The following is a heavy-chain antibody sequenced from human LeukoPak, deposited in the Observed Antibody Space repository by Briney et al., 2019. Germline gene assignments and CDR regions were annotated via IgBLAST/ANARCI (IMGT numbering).Heavy chain of an antibody. CDR1: GFTFSRYW. D-gene: IGHD6-19*01. CDR2: INSDGSST. J-gene: IGHJ4*02. CDR3: ARDGSPTSSGWYGPEDY. V-gene: IGHV3-74*01. Sequence: GGSLRLSCAASGFTFSRYWMHWVRQAPGKWLVWVSRINSDGSSTNYADSVKGRFTISRDNVKNSLYLQMNSLRAEDTAVYYCARDGSPTSSGWYGPEDYWGQGTLVPVSS.